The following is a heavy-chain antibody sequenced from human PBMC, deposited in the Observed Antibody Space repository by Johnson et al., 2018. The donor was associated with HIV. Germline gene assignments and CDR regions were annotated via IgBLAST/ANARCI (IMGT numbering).Heavy chain of an antibody. CDR2: ISGSGSST. J-gene: IGHJ3*02. D-gene: IGHD6-6*01. Sequence: VQLVESGGGVVQPGGSLRLSCAASGFTFSSYAMTWVRQAPGKGLEWVSSISGSGSSTDYADSVKGRFTISRDNSKNTLYLQMDSLRAEDTAVYYCAKEGGYSTSLVFDIWGQGTMVTVSS. V-gene: IGHV3-23*04. CDR3: AKEGGYSTSLVFDI. CDR1: GFTFSSYA.